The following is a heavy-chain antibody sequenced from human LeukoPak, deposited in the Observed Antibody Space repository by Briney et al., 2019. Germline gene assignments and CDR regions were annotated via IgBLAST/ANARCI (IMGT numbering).Heavy chain of an antibody. CDR1: GFSLSTTEVA. J-gene: IGHJ3*02. Sequence: SGPTLVNPTQTLTLTCTFSGFSLSTTEVAVGWFRQPPGKALEWLALIHWDDDKRYNPSLTNRLTVTKDTSKDQVVLKMSNIDPVDTATYHCAHSYIVMEAFNIWGQGTMVTVSS. CDR3: AHSYIVMEAFNI. D-gene: IGHD2-15*01. CDR2: IHWDDDK. V-gene: IGHV2-5*02.